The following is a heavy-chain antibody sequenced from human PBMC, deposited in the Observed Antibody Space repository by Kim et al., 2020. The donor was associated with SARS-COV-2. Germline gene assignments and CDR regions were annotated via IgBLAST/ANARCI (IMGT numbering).Heavy chain of an antibody. CDR2: INPSGGST. CDR3: ARGGYYDILTGYPTLNYNWFDP. Sequence: ASVKVSCKASGYTFTSYYMHWVRQAPGQGLEWMGIINPSGGSTSYAQKFQGRVTMTRDTSTSTVYMELSSLRSEDTAVYYCARGGYYDILTGYPTLNYNWFDPWGREPWSPSPQ. V-gene: IGHV1-46*01. D-gene: IGHD3-9*01. J-gene: IGHJ5*02. CDR1: GYTFTSYY.